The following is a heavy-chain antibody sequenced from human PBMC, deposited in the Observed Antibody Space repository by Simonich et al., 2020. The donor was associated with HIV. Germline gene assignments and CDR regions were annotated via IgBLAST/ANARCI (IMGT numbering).Heavy chain of an antibody. CDR1: GYTFTDYD. Sequence: EVQLVQSGAEVKKPGATVKISCKVAGYTFTDYDMHWVQQAPGKGLEWGGLVDPQYGERINADKFQGRGTITADTSSDTAYMELSSLRSEDTAVYYCATEVGLKGHGYKQSAYWGQGTLVTVSS. D-gene: IGHD5-12*01. J-gene: IGHJ4*02. CDR3: ATEVGLKGHGYKQSAY. CDR2: VDPQYGER. V-gene: IGHV1-69-2*01.